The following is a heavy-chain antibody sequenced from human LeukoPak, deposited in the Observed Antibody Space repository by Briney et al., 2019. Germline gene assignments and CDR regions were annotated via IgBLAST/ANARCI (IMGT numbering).Heavy chain of an antibody. D-gene: IGHD3-16*01. Sequence: SETLSLTCTVSGGSISSSSYYWGWIRQPPGKGLEWIGSIYYSGSTYYNPSLKSRVTISVDTSKNQFSLKLSSVTAADTAVYYCARDAHYDWFDPWGQGTLVTVSS. J-gene: IGHJ5*02. CDR2: IYYSGST. CDR1: GGSISSSSYY. CDR3: ARDAHYDWFDP. V-gene: IGHV4-39*07.